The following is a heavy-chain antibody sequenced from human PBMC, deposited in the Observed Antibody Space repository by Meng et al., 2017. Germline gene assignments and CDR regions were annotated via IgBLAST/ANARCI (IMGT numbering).Heavy chain of an antibody. CDR1: GGSISSSSHY. Sequence: SENLSLTCTVSGGSISSSSHYWGWIRQPPGKGLEWIGSIYYSGSTYYNPSLKSRVTISVDTSKNQFSLKLSSVTAADTAVYYCARNDCSSTSCYAYYYYGMDVWGQGTTVTVSS. D-gene: IGHD2-2*01. V-gene: IGHV4-39*07. J-gene: IGHJ6*02. CDR2: IYYSGST. CDR3: ARNDCSSTSCYAYYYYGMDV.